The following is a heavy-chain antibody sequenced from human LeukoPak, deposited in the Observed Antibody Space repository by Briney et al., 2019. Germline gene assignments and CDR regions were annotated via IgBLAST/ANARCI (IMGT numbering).Heavy chain of an antibody. CDR2: IYSSGST. CDR3: AKQKGLDP. Sequence: SSETLSLTCTVAGGSINYYYWSWIRQPPGKALEWIGYIYSSGSTDYNPSLKSRVTISVDTSKNQVSLKLRSVPAADTAVYYCAKQKGLDPWGQGILVTVSS. D-gene: IGHD1/OR15-1a*01. V-gene: IGHV4-59*01. J-gene: IGHJ5*02. CDR1: GGSINYYY.